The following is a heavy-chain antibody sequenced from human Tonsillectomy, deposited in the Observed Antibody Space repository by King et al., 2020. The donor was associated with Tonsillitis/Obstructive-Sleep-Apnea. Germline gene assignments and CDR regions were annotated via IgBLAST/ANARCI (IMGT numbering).Heavy chain of an antibody. CDR3: ARQRGSYFDY. V-gene: IGHV4-39*01. J-gene: IGHJ4*02. Sequence: QLQESGPGLVKPSETLSLTCTVSGGSISSSSYYWGWIRQPPGKGLEWIGSIYYSGSTYYNPSLKSRVTISVNTSKNQFSLKLSSVTAADTAVYYCARQRGSYFDYWGQGTLVTVSS. CDR2: IYYSGST. D-gene: IGHD3-16*01. CDR1: GGSISSSSYY.